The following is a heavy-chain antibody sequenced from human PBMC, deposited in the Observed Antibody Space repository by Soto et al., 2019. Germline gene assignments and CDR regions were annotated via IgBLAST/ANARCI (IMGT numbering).Heavy chain of an antibody. V-gene: IGHV1-3*01. Sequence: ASVKVSCKASGYTFTSYAMHWVRQAPGQRLEWMGWINAGNGNTKYSQKFQGRVTITRDTSASTAYMELSSLRSEDTAVYYCARDRNIVLVPAARKTPWFDPWGQGTLVTVSS. CDR3: ARDRNIVLVPAARKTPWFDP. D-gene: IGHD2-2*01. CDR2: INAGNGNT. CDR1: GYTFTSYA. J-gene: IGHJ5*02.